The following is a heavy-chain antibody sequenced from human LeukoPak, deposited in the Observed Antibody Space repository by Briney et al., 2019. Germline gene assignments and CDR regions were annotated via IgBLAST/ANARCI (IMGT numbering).Heavy chain of an antibody. CDR1: GFTFSDYY. CDR2: ISSSGSTI. J-gene: IGHJ4*02. Sequence: GGSLRLSCAASGFTFSDYYMSWIRQAPGKGLEGVSYISSSGSTIYYADSVKGRFTISRDNAKNSLYLQMNSLRAEDTAVYYCARCRSYEQQLVQVYFDYWGQGTPVTVSS. D-gene: IGHD6-13*01. CDR3: ARCRSYEQQLVQVYFDY. V-gene: IGHV3-11*01.